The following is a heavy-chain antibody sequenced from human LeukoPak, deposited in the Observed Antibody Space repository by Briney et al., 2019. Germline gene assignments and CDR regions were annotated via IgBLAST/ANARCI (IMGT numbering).Heavy chain of an antibody. CDR1: GGSISSGGYY. V-gene: IGHV4-39*07. D-gene: IGHD3-22*01. Sequence: SETLSLTCTVSGGSISSGGYYWSWIRQPPRKGLEWIGSIYYSGNTDYNPSLKSRVTISVETSKNQFSLKLSSVTAADTAVYYCAKTYYYDSSGYYRPPFDYWGQGTLVTVSS. CDR2: IYYSGNT. CDR3: AKTYYYDSSGYYRPPFDY. J-gene: IGHJ4*02.